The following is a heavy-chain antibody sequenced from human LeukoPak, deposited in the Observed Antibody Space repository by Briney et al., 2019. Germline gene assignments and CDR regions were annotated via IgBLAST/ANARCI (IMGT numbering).Heavy chain of an antibody. CDR1: GFTCSSYW. D-gene: IGHD4-17*01. J-gene: IGHJ4*02. V-gene: IGHV3-7*01. Sequence: PGGYLRLSCTPSGFTCSSYWMRWVRQAPGKKQKWVANIKQEGSEKYYVDSVKGRFTISRDNAKNSLYVQMNNLRAEDTAVYYCARDIFNGDYDYWGQGTLVTVSS. CDR3: ARDIFNGDYDY. CDR2: IKQEGSEK.